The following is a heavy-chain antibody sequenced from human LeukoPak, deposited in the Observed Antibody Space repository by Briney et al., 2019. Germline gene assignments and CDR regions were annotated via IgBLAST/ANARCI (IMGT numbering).Heavy chain of an antibody. CDR3: ARQYSGSYLGRYYYYGMDV. CDR1: GYTFTSYD. J-gene: IGHJ6*02. V-gene: IGHV1-2*02. D-gene: IGHD1-26*01. CDR2: INPNSGGT. Sequence: ASVKVSCKASGYTFTSYDINWVRQAPGQGLEWMGWINPNSGGTNYAQKFQGRVTMTRDTSISTAYMELSRLRSDDTAVYYCARQYSGSYLGRYYYYGMDVWGQGTTVTVSS.